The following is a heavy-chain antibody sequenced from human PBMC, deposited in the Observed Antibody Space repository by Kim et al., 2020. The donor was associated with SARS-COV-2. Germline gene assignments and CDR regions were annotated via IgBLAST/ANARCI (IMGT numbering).Heavy chain of an antibody. D-gene: IGHD3-10*01. CDR3: ARAFYGSGLLYYFDY. Sequence: SPSFQGQVTISADKSISTAYLQWSSLKASDTAMYYCARAFYGSGLLYYFDYWGQGTLVTVSS. J-gene: IGHJ4*02. V-gene: IGHV5-51*01.